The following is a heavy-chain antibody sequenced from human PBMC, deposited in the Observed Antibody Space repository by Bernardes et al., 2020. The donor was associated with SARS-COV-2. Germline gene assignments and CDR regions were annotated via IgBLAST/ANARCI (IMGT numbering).Heavy chain of an antibody. D-gene: IGHD3-10*01. V-gene: IGHV4-59*01. CDR3: ARGLLWFGELFSEPYYYGMDV. J-gene: IGHJ6*02. CDR1: GGSISSYY. CDR2: IYYSGIT. Sequence: SETLSLTCTVSGGSISSYYWSWIRQPPGKGLEWIGYIYYSGITNYNPSLKSRVTISVDTSKNQFSLKLSSVTAADTAVYYCARGLLWFGELFSEPYYYGMDVWGQGTTVTVSS.